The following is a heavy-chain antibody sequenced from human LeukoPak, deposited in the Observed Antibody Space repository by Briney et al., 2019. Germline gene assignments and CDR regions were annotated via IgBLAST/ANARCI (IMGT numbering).Heavy chain of an antibody. CDR3: ARSYCSGCSCLNWFDP. CDR1: GGSISSYY. D-gene: IGHD2-15*01. V-gene: IGHV4-4*07. Sequence: SETLSLTCTVSGGSISSYYWCWIRQPPRQGLDWIGRIYTSGSTNYNPSLKSRVTMSVDTSKTQFSLKLTSVTAADTAVYYCARSYCSGCSCLNWFDPWGLGTLVTVSS. CDR2: IYTSGST. J-gene: IGHJ5*02.